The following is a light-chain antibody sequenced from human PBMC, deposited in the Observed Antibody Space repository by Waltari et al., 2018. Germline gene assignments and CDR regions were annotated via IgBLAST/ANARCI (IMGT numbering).Light chain of an antibody. CDR2: DAS. Sequence: EIVLTQSPATLSLSPGERATLSCRDSQSVSTYLAWYQQKTGQPPRLLIYDASNRSTGIPARFIGSGAGTDFTLTISSLEPEDFAVYYCQHRDRWPPFTFGPGTKVDIK. V-gene: IGKV3-11*01. CDR3: QHRDRWPPFT. J-gene: IGKJ3*01. CDR1: QSVSTY.